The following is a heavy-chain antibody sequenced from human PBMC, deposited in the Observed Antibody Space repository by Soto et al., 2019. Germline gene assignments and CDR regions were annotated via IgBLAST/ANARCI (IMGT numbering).Heavy chain of an antibody. D-gene: IGHD3-10*01. CDR2: ISDDGVSK. Sequence: GGSLRLSCAASGFNFSNYVMHWVRQAPGKGLEWVAVISDDGVSKYYADSVQGRFTISRDNSESAVFLQMNSLRPDDTALYFCARAYYFGSGTSYTLYYWGQGTQVTVSS. CDR3: ARAYYFGSGTSYTLYY. CDR1: GFNFSNYV. J-gene: IGHJ4*02. V-gene: IGHV3-30*03.